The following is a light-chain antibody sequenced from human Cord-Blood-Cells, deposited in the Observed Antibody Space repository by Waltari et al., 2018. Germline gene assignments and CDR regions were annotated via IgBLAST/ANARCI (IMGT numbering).Light chain of an antibody. V-gene: IGLV6-57*02. CDR1: SGSIASNY. Sequence: NFMLTQPHSVSESPGKTVTISCTGSSGSIASNYVQWYQQRPGSAPTTVIYEDNQRPSGVPDRFSGSIDSSSNSASLTISGLKTEDEADYYCQPYDSSIWVFGGGTKLTVL. J-gene: IGLJ3*02. CDR2: EDN. CDR3: QPYDSSIWV.